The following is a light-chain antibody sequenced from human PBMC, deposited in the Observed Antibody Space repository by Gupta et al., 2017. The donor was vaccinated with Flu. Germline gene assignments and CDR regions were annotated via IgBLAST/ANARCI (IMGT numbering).Light chain of an antibody. J-gene: IGLJ3*02. CDR2: EVS. Sequence: QPPLPHPPPVPGPPGRSITISCTGTSSDVGGYNYVSWYQQHPGKAPKLMIYEVSNRPSGVSNRFSGSKSGNTASLTISGLQAEDEADDFCASYTTTTTRVFGGGTKLTVL. CDR3: ASYTTTTTRV. V-gene: IGLV2-14*01. CDR1: SSDVGGYNY.